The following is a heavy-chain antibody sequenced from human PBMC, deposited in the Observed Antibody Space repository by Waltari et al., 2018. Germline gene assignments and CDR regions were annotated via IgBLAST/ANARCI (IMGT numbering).Heavy chain of an antibody. D-gene: IGHD3-22*01. CDR3: ARDSYYYDSSLGDP. V-gene: IGHV4-4*07. J-gene: IGHJ5*02. Sequence: QVQLQESGPGLVKPSETLSLTCTVSGGSISSYYWSWIRQPAGKGLEWIGRIYTSGSTTYTPSLKRRVTSSVDTSKNQFSLKRSSVTAADTAVYYCARDSYYYDSSLGDPWGQGTLVTVSS. CDR1: GGSISSYY. CDR2: IYTSGST.